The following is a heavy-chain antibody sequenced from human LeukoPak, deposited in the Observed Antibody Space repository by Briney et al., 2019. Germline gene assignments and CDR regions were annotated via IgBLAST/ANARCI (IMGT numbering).Heavy chain of an antibody. J-gene: IGHJ4*02. CDR2: IYYSGST. CDR1: GGSISSGGYS. CDR3: ATTQWELHGGFDY. Sequence: SETLSLTCAVSGGSISSGGYSWSWIRQPPGKGLEWIGYIYYSGSTYYNPSLKSRVTISVDTSKNQFSLKLSSVTAADTAVYYCATTQWELHGGFDYWGQGNLVTVSS. V-gene: IGHV4-30-4*07. D-gene: IGHD1-26*01.